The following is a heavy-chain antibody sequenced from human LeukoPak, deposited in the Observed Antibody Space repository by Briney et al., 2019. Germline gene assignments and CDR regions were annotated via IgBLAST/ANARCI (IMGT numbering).Heavy chain of an antibody. CDR3: AKDWLAVAGAIDY. CDR1: GFTFSNAW. Sequence: GGSLRLSCAASGFTFSNAWMSWVRQAPGKGLEWVGRIKSKTDGGTTDYAAPVKGRFTISRDNSKNTLYLQMNSLRAEDTAVYYCAKDWLAVAGAIDYWGQGTLVTVSS. V-gene: IGHV3-15*01. D-gene: IGHD6-19*01. CDR2: IKSKTDGGTT. J-gene: IGHJ4*02.